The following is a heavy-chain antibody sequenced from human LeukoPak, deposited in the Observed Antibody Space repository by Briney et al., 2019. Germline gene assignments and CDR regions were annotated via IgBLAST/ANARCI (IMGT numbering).Heavy chain of an antibody. D-gene: IGHD3-10*01. Sequence: GASVKVSCKASGYSFTSYGISWVRQAPGQGLEWMGWIIAYNGNANYAQKLQGRGTMTTDTSTSTAYMELRSLRSDDTAVYYCARDLHYGSAHSIWFDPWGQGTLVTVSS. CDR1: GYSFTSYG. V-gene: IGHV1-18*01. J-gene: IGHJ5*02. CDR2: IIAYNGNA. CDR3: ARDLHYGSAHSIWFDP.